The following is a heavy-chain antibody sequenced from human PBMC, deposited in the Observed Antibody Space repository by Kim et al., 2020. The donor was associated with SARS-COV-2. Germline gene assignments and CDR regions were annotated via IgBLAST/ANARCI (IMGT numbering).Heavy chain of an antibody. D-gene: IGHD3-22*01. CDR2: T. J-gene: IGHJ4*02. CDR3: ARGVITTGFDY. Sequence: TNYHPSLKSRLTISIDTSKNHLSLKLTSVTAADTAVYYCARGVITTGFDYWGRGTLVTVSS. V-gene: IGHV4-34*01.